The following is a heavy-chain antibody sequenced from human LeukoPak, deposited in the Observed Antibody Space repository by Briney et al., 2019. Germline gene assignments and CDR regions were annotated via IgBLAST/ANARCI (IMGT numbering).Heavy chain of an antibody. CDR1: GDSVSKNTTA. V-gene: IGHV6-1*01. CDR2: TYYRSKWYN. J-gene: IGHJ4*02. CDR3: TRGYYFDS. D-gene: IGHD6-13*01. Sequence: SQTLSLTCAISGDSVSKNTTAWNWIRQSPSGGLEWLGRTYYRSKWYNEYAVSVKSRISIIPDTSNNQFSLQLNSVTPEDTAVYYCTRGYYFDSWGQGTLVTVSS.